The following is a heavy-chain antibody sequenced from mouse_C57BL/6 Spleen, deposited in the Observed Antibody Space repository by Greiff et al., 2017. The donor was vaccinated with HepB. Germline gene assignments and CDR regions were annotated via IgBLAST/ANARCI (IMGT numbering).Heavy chain of an antibody. CDR1: GYTFTSYW. J-gene: IGHJ3*01. CDR3: ARGTYYSNHMFAY. Sequence: QVQLQQPGAELVKPGASVKLSCKASGYTFTSYWMHWVKQRPGQGLEWIGMIHPNSGSTNYNEKFKSKATLTVDKSSSTAYMQLSSLTSEDSAVYYCARGTYYSNHMFAYWGQGTLVTVSA. D-gene: IGHD2-5*01. V-gene: IGHV1-64*01. CDR2: IHPNSGST.